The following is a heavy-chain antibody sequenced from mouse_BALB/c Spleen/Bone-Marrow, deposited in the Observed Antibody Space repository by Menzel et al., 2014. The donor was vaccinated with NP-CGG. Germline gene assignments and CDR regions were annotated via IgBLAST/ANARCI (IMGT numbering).Heavy chain of an antibody. Sequence: LVESGPVLVRPGVSEKISCKGSGYTSTDYAMHWVKQSHAKSLEWIGVISTYSGNTNYNQKIKCRATMTVDKSSSKAYMELARLTYGDSAIYYCARGKGYEGKCFDVWGTGTTVTGSS. CDR1: GYTSTDYA. D-gene: IGHD2-2*01. CDR3: ARGKGYEGKCFDV. CDR2: ISTYSGNT. J-gene: IGHJ1*03. V-gene: IGHV1S137*01.